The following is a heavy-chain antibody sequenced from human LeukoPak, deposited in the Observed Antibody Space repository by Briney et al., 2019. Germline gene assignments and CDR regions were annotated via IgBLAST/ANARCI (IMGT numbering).Heavy chain of an antibody. CDR3: ARRTCGGDCYLDY. J-gene: IGHJ4*02. CDR1: GFTFSSYS. V-gene: IGHV3-48*01. Sequence: GGSLRLSCAASGFTFSSYSMNWVRQAPGKGLERVSYISSSSSTIYYADSVKGRFTISRDNAKNSLYLQMNSLRAEDTAVYCCARRTCGGDCYLDYWGQGTPVTVSS. D-gene: IGHD2-21*01. CDR2: ISSSSSTI.